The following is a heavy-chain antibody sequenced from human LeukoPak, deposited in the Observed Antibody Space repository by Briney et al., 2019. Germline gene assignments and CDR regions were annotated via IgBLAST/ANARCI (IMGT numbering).Heavy chain of an antibody. CDR3: ARSMGITMIVVVITTWAFDI. J-gene: IGHJ3*02. CDR1: GGPISSSSYY. D-gene: IGHD3-22*01. V-gene: IGHV4-39*07. Sequence: PSETLSLTCTVSGGPISSSSYYWGWIRQPPGKGLEWIGSIYYSGSTYYNPSLKSRVTISVDTSKNQFSLKLSSVTAADTAVYYCARSMGITMIVVVITTWAFDIWGQGTMVTVSS. CDR2: IYYSGST.